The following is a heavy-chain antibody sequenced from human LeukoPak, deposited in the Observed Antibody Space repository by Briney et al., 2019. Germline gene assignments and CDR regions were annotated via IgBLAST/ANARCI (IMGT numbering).Heavy chain of an antibody. Sequence: PGGSLRLSCAASGFTFIHHGIHSVRQAPGKGLEWVAFTPNDGTNKHYADSVKGRFTISRDNSKNTVWLQMNSLRVEDTAVYYCARDFRTTIAQVCDYWGQGTLVTVSS. CDR2: TPNDGTNK. CDR1: GFTFIHHG. V-gene: IGHV3-30*02. CDR3: ARDFRTTIAQVCDY. J-gene: IGHJ4*02. D-gene: IGHD1-7*01.